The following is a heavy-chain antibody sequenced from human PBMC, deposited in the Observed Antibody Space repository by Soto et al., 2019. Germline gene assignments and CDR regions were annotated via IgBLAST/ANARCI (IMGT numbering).Heavy chain of an antibody. V-gene: IGHV3-74*01. CDR2: INSDGSIT. Sequence: EVQLVESGGGLVQPGESLRLSCAASGFTFSNHWMHWVRQAPGQGLVWVSHINSDGSITNYADSVRGRFTISRDNAKNTLYLPMNSLRSEDTAMYYCARILYYDLLTGQESWGQGTLVTVSS. CDR3: ARILYYDLLTGQES. D-gene: IGHD3-9*01. CDR1: GFTFSNHW. J-gene: IGHJ5*02.